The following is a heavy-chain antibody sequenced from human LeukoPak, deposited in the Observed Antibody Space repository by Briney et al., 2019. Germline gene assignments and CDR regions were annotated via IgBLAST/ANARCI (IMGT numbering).Heavy chain of an antibody. V-gene: IGHV1-8*03. CDR2: TNPNSGNT. J-gene: IGHJ4*02. CDR1: GYTFTSYD. Sequence: GASVKVSCKASGYTFTSYDINWVRQATGQGLEWMGWTNPNSGNTGYAQKFQGRVTITRNTSISTAYMELSSLRSEDTAVYYCARGSDYDFWSGYNYWGQGTLVTVSS. CDR3: ARGSDYDFWSGYNY. D-gene: IGHD3-3*01.